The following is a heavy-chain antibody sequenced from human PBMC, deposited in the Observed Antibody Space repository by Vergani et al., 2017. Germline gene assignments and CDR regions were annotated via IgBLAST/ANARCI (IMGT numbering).Heavy chain of an antibody. CDR1: GYTLTELF. CDR2: FDPEDGET. J-gene: IGHJ6*04. Sequence: QVQLVQSGAEVKKPGASVKASCKVSGYTLTELFMHWRRQAPGKGLEWMGGFDPEDGETIYAQKSQGRVTMTEETSTDPAYMEVSTLRSEATAVYYCATGYYGMDVWSEGTTVTVSS. CDR3: ATGYYGMDV. V-gene: IGHV1-24*01.